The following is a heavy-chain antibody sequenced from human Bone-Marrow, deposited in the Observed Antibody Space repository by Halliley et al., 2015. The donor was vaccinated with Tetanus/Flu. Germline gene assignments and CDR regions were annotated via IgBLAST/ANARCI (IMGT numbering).Heavy chain of an antibody. Sequence: IGLIYSSGSTNYTPSLKSRVTISLDTSKNQFSLNLSSVTAADTAVYYCARQELYNSGWYFDYWGQGTLVTVST. V-gene: IGHV4-61*07. CDR3: ARQELYNSGWYFDY. D-gene: IGHD6-19*01. J-gene: IGHJ4*02. CDR2: IYSSGST.